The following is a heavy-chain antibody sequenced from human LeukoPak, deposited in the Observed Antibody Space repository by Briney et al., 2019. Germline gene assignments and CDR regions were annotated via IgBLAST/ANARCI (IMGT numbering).Heavy chain of an antibody. D-gene: IGHD3-3*01. Sequence: ASVKVSCKASGYTFTGYYMHWVRQAPGQGLERMGWINPNSGGTNYAQKFQGRVTMTRDTSISTAYMELSRLRSDDTAVYYCARVAIFGVEVKGGGDYWGQGTLVTVSS. CDR1: GYTFTGYY. J-gene: IGHJ4*02. CDR3: ARVAIFGVEVKGGGDY. CDR2: INPNSGGT. V-gene: IGHV1-2*02.